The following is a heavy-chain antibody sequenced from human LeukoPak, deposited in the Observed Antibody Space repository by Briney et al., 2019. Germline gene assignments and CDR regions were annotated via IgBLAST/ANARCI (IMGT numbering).Heavy chain of an antibody. CDR3: ARGEYGDCSSTSCYRWFDP. CDR1: GGSFSGYY. Sequence: PSETLSLTCAVYGGSFSGYYWSWIRQPPGKGLEWIGEINHSGSTNYNPSLKSRVTISVDTSKNQFSLKLSSVTAADTAVYYCARGEYGDCSSTSCYRWFDPWGQGTLVTVSS. V-gene: IGHV4-34*01. J-gene: IGHJ5*02. CDR2: INHSGST. D-gene: IGHD2-2*01.